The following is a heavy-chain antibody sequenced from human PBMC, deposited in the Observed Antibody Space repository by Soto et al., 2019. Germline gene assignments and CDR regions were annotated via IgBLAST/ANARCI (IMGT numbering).Heavy chain of an antibody. D-gene: IGHD6-19*01. CDR3: ASLASHSSGLTFDY. V-gene: IGHV3-23*01. CDR2: ISGSGGST. CDR1: GFAFSSYA. Sequence: GGSLRLSCAASGFAFSSYAMSWVRQAPGKGLEWVSAISGSGGSTYYADSVKGRFTISRDNSKNTLYLQMNSLRAEDTAVYYCASLASHSSGLTFDYWGQGTLVTVSS. J-gene: IGHJ4*02.